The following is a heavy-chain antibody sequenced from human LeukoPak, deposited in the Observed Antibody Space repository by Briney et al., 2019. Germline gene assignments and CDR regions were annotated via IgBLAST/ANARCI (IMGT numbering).Heavy chain of an antibody. V-gene: IGHV3-15*07. J-gene: IGHJ4*02. CDR2: IASKTDGGAT. Sequence: GGSLRLSCSASGLTVTNAWMNWVRQAPGEGLDWVGRIASKTDGGATDYAAPVKGRFTISRDDSKNTLNLQMNSLKTEDTAVYYCTAGIRGDWGQGTLVTVSS. D-gene: IGHD3-10*01. CDR1: GLTVTNAW. CDR3: TAGIRGD.